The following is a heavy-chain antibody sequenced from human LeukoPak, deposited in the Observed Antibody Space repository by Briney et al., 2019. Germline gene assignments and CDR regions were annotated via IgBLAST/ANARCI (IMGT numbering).Heavy chain of an antibody. J-gene: IGHJ3*02. CDR3: GRHAYGDSSAAFDI. Sequence: TETLSLTCAVSGDSISSNYCWRWVRQFPGKGLEWIGEVYRRGSTSYNPSLKSRVVISIDKSKNQYSLNLNSVTAADTAMYYCGRHAYGDSSAAFDIWGQGTMVIVSS. V-gene: IGHV4-4*02. D-gene: IGHD4-17*01. CDR1: GDSISSNYC. CDR2: VYRRGST.